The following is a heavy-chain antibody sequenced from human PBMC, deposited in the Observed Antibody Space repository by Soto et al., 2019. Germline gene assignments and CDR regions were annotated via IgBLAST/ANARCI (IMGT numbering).Heavy chain of an antibody. CDR1: GFTFSTYT. Sequence: PGGSLRLSCASSGFTFSTYTMNWVPQAPGKGLEWVSSINGRGNYIYYAESVKGRFTISRDNAKNSLYLQMDRLRAEDTALYYCVREDGKVGTNSAFDYWGLGALVTVSS. V-gene: IGHV3-21*01. CDR2: INGRGNYI. CDR3: VREDGKVGTNSAFDY. D-gene: IGHD1-26*01. J-gene: IGHJ4*02.